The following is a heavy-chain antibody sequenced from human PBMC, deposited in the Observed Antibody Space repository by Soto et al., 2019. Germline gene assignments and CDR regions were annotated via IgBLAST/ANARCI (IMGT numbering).Heavy chain of an antibody. CDR2: IRYDGSNK. D-gene: IGHD6-13*01. CDR1: GFTFSSYG. Sequence: QVQLVESGGGVVQPGRSLRLSCAASGFTFSSYGMHWVRQAPGKELEWVAVIRYDGSNKYYADSVKGRFTISRDNSKNTLYLQMNSLRAEDTAVYYCAIVFGGSSSWYVPFDYWGQGTLVTVSS. J-gene: IGHJ4*02. V-gene: IGHV3-33*01. CDR3: AIVFGGSSSWYVPFDY.